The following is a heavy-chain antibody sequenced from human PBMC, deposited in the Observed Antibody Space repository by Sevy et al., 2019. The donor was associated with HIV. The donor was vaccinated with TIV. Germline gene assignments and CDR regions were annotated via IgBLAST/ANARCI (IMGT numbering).Heavy chain of an antibody. CDR3: AGGRYDSSGCFDAFDI. D-gene: IGHD3-22*01. CDR1: GFTFSNYA. Sequence: GGSLRLSCAVSGFTFSNYAMNWVRQAPGKGLEWVSTIYGSGGITYYADSVRGRFTISRDNSKNTLYLQMNSLRAEDTAVYYCAGGRYDSSGCFDAFDIWGQGTRVTVSS. CDR2: IYGSGGIT. J-gene: IGHJ3*02. V-gene: IGHV3-23*01.